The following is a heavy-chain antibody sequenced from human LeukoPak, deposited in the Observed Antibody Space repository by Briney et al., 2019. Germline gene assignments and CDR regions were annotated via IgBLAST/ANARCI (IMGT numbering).Heavy chain of an antibody. CDR2: VSDNGVRT. J-gene: IGHJ6*02. CDR1: GFTFSSYA. CDR3: AKDRGARADSSRIGMDV. D-gene: IGHD6-19*01. Sequence: PGGSLRLSCAASGFTFSSYAMSWGRQAPGKGLEWVSAVSDNGVRTHYADSVKGRFTISRDNSKNTLYLQMNSLRVEDTAVYYCAKDRGARADSSRIGMDVWGQGTTATVSS. V-gene: IGHV3-23*01.